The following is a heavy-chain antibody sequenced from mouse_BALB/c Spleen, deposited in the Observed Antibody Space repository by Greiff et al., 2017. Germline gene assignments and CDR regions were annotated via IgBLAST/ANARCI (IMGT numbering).Heavy chain of an antibody. CDR1: GYSITSDYA. J-gene: IGHJ4*01. V-gene: IGHV3-2*02. D-gene: IGHD2-3*01. CDR3: ARVDGYYGAMDY. Sequence: EVQLQQSGPGLVKPSQSLSLTCTVTGYSITSDYAWNWIRQFPGNKLEWMGYISYSGSTSYNPSLKSRISITRDTSKNQFFLQLNSVTTEDTATYYCARVDGYYGAMDYWGQGTSVTVSS. CDR2: ISYSGST.